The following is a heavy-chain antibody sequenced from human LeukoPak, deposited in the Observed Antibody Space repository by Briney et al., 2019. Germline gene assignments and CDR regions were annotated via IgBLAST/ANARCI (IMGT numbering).Heavy chain of an antibody. D-gene: IGHD4-23*01. J-gene: IGHJ5*02. Sequence: GGSLRLSCAASGFTFSSYAMSWVRQAPGKGLEWVGRFKSEIDGGTIDYAASIKDRFTISRDDPRNTLYLHMDSLQIEGTAVYFCTTESGKGGSWGQGTLVTVSS. CDR3: TTESGKGGS. CDR2: FKSEIDGGTI. V-gene: IGHV3-15*01. CDR1: GFTFSSYA.